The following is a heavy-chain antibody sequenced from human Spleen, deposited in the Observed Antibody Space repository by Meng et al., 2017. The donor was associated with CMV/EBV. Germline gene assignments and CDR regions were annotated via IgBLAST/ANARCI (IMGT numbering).Heavy chain of an antibody. CDR2: IIHGGSP. V-gene: IGHV4-34*12. J-gene: IGHJ4*02. CDR3: ARRPTGIDY. CDR1: GFTFSSYW. D-gene: IGHD2-8*02. Sequence: VKVVESGGGLVKPGGSLRLSCAASGFTFSSYWMHWIRQPPGKGLEWIGEIIHGGSPSYNPSLKSRVTISIDTSKNQLSLMLSSVTAADTAVYYCARRPTGIDYWGQGTLVTVSS.